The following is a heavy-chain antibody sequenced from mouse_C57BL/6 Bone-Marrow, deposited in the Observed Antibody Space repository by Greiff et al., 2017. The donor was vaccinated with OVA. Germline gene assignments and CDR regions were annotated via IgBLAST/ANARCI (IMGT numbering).Heavy chain of an antibody. CDR2: IYPGGGYT. V-gene: IGHV1-63*01. Sequence: VKLQQSGAELVRPGTSVKMSCKASGYTFTNYWIGWAKQRPGHGLEWIGDIYPGGGYTNYNEKFKGKATLTADKSSSTAYMQFSSLTSEDSAIYYCARVAPHYYGSSYWYFDVWGTGTTVTVSS. D-gene: IGHD1-1*01. CDR1: GYTFTNYW. J-gene: IGHJ1*03. CDR3: ARVAPHYYGSSYWYFDV.